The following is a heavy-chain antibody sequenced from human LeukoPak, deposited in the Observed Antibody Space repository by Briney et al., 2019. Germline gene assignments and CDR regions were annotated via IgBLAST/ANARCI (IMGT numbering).Heavy chain of an antibody. V-gene: IGHV4-59*01. CDR2: IYYSGST. CDR3: ARAPLVIRGVMYYYYGMDV. D-gene: IGHD3-10*01. CDR1: GGAISSYY. Sequence: SETLSLTCTVSGGAISSYYWSWIRQPPAKGLEWIGYIYYSGSTNYNPSLKSRVTISVDTSKKQFSLKLSSVTAADTAVYYCARAPLVIRGVMYYYYGMDVWGQGTTVTVSS. J-gene: IGHJ6*02.